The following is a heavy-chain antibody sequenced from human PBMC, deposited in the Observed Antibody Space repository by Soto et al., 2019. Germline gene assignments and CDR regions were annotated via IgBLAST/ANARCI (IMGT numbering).Heavy chain of an antibody. CDR2: ISGSGGST. CDR3: ASDYYDSSGYYRYFDY. J-gene: IGHJ4*02. V-gene: IGHV3-23*01. CDR1: GFTFSSYA. Sequence: GGSLRLSCAASGFTFSSYAMSWVRQAPGKGLEWVSAISGSGGSTYYADSVKGRFTISRDNFKNTLYLQMNSLRAEDTAVYYCASDYYDSSGYYRYFDYWGQGTLVTVSS. D-gene: IGHD3-22*01.